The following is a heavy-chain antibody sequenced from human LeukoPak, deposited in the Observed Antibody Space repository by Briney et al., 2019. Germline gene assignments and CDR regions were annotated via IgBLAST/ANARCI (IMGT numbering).Heavy chain of an antibody. CDR1: GFTFSRYA. D-gene: IGHD6-13*01. J-gene: IGHJ4*02. CDR2: FSGSGDST. CDR3: AKGGPYSSSWYDFDY. V-gene: IGHV3-23*01. Sequence: GGSLRLSCAAPGFTFSRYAMSWVRQAPGKGLEWVSAFSGSGDSTYYADSVRGRFTISRDNSKNTLYLQMNSLRAEDTAVYCCAKGGPYSSSWYDFDYWGQGTLVTVPS.